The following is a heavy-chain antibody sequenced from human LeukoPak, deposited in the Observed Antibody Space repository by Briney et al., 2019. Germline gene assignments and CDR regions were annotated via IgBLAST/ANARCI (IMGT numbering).Heavy chain of an antibody. CDR2: VSSRSTYI. D-gene: IGHD3-22*01. CDR3: ARGRLSYYDSSGDYYYYYGMDV. Sequence: GGSLRLSCAASGFTFSPYTMNWVRQAPGKGLEWVSSVSSRSTYINYADSVKGRFTISRDDAKNSLYLQMNSLRSEDTAVYYCARGRLSYYDSSGDYYYYYGMDVWGQGTTVTVSS. CDR1: GFTFSPYT. V-gene: IGHV3-21*04. J-gene: IGHJ6*02.